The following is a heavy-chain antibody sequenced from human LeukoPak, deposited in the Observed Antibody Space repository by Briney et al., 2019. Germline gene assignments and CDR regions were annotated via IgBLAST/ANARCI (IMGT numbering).Heavy chain of an antibody. CDR2: IYSGGST. CDR3: ARVRMSYAFDI. Sequence: GGSLRLSCAASGFTVSSNYMSWVRQAPGKGLEWVSVIYSGGSTYYADSVKGRFTISRDNSKNTLYLQVNSLRAEDTAVYYCARVRMSYAFDIWGQGTMVTVSS. CDR1: GFTVSSNY. V-gene: IGHV3-53*01. J-gene: IGHJ3*02.